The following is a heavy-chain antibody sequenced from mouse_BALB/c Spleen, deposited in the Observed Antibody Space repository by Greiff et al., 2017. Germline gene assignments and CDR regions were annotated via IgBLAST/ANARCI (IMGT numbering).Heavy chain of an antibody. V-gene: IGHV1-15*01. Sequence: QVQLQQSGAELVRPGASVTLSCKASGYTFTDYEMHWVKQTPVHGLEWIGAIDPETGGTAYNQKFKGKATLTADKSSSTAYMELRSLTSEDSAVYYCTKYDYDGDWFAYWGQGTLVTVSA. CDR3: TKYDYDGDWFAY. CDR1: GYTFTDYE. CDR2: IDPETGGT. D-gene: IGHD2-4*01. J-gene: IGHJ3*01.